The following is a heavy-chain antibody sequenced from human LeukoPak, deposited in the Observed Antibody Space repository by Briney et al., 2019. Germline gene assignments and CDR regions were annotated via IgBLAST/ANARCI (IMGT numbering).Heavy chain of an antibody. D-gene: IGHD3-10*01. CDR1: GFTFDDYA. CDR3: ARDKVRPDYYGSGSQGEYFQH. J-gene: IGHJ1*01. CDR2: ISSSGSTI. Sequence: TGGSLRLSCAASGFTFDDYAMHWVRQAPGKGLEWVSYISSSGSTIYYADSVKGRFTISRDNAKNSLYLQMNSLRAEDTAVYYCARDKVRPDYYGSGSQGEYFQHWGQGTLVTVSS. V-gene: IGHV3-11*01.